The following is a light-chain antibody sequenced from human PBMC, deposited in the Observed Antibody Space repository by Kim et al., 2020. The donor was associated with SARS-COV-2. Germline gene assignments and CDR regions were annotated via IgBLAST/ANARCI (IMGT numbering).Light chain of an antibody. CDR3: QNYHTAPLT. CDR2: AAS. J-gene: IGKJ4*01. Sequence: DIQMTQSPSSLSASVGDRVTITCRASQVISNYLAWYQQRPGKVPKLLINAASTLQSAVPSRFSGSGSGTDFTLTISSLQPEDVATYYCQNYHTAPLTFGGGTKVDIK. V-gene: IGKV1-27*01. CDR1: QVISNY.